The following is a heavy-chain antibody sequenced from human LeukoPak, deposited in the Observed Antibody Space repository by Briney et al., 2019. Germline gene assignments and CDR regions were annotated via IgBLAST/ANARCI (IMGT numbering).Heavy chain of an antibody. CDR1: GGSISSGGYY. J-gene: IGHJ4*02. D-gene: IGHD3-10*01. Sequence: KTSETLSLTCTVSGGSISSGGYYWSWIRQHPGKGLEWIGYIYYSRSTYYNPSLKSRVTISVDTSKNQFSLKLSSVTAADTAVYYCARDGDYYGSGGFDYWGQGTLVTVSS. CDR3: ARDGDYYGSGGFDY. V-gene: IGHV4-31*03. CDR2: IYYSRST.